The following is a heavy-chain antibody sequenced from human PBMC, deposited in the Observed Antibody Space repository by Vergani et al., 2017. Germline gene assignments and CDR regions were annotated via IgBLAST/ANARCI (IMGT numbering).Heavy chain of an antibody. CDR2: IYYSGST. J-gene: IGHJ3*02. D-gene: IGHD3-3*01. CDR3: ARGARITIFGVARGAFDI. Sequence: QVQLQESGPGLVKPSETLSLTCTVSGGSISSYYWSWIRQPPGKGLEWIGYIYYSGSTNYNPSLKSRVTISVDTSKNQFSLRLSSVTAADTAVYYCARGARITIFGVARGAFDIWGQGTMVTVSS. CDR1: GGSISSYY. V-gene: IGHV4-59*01.